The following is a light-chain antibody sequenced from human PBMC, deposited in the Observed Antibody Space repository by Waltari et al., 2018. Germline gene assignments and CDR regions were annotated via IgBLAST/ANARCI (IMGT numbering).Light chain of an antibody. CDR2: GKE. CDR1: SLRTPY. Sequence: SSELTQGPDVSVALGQTVKITCQGDSLRTPYARWYQVKPGQAPVLVLFGKEKRPSGIQDRIDGCSSGTTSCLTMTGAQAEDEADYYCHSRKGRDNQVVFGGGTKLTVL. J-gene: IGLJ3*02. V-gene: IGLV3-19*01. CDR3: HSRKGRDNQVV.